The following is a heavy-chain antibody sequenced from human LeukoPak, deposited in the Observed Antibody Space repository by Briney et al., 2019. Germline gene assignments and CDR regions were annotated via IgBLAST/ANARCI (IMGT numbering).Heavy chain of an antibody. CDR1: GFTFSSYE. V-gene: IGHV3-48*03. CDR2: ISSSGSTI. J-gene: IGHJ4*02. D-gene: IGHD6-19*01. Sequence: PGGSLRLSCAASGFTFSSYEMNWVRQAPGKGLEWVSYISSSGSTIYYADSVKGRFTISRDNAKNSLYLQMSSLRAEDTAVYYCARDRPIYSSGWFYYFDYWGQGTLVTVSS. CDR3: ARDRPIYSSGWFYYFDY.